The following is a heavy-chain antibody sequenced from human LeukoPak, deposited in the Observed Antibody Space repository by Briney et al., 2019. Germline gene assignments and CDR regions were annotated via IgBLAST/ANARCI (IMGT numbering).Heavy chain of an antibody. CDR2: ISGSGGST. CDR3: AKEAVVVPAAHFDY. J-gene: IGHJ4*02. D-gene: IGHD2-2*01. Sequence: GGALRLSCGASGFTFCSYAQSWVRQAPGEGVEGVSAISGSGGSTYYADSVKGRFTISRDNSKNTLYLQMNSLRAEDTAVYYCAKEAVVVPAAHFDYWGQGTLVTVSS. CDR1: GFTFCSYA. V-gene: IGHV3-23*01.